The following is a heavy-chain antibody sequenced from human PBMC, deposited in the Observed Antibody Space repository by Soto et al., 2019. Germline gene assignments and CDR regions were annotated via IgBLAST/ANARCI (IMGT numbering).Heavy chain of an antibody. J-gene: IGHJ4*02. CDR1: GGSISSGGYY. CDR3: ARLGYYDSSGYFPDY. CDR2: IYYSGST. D-gene: IGHD3-22*01. V-gene: IGHV4-31*03. Sequence: QVQLQESGPGLVKPSQTLSLSSTVSGGSISSGGYYWSWIRQHPGKGLEWIGYIYYSGSTYYNPSLKSRVTISVDTSKNQFSLKLSSVTAADTAVYYCARLGYYDSSGYFPDYWGQRTLVTVSS.